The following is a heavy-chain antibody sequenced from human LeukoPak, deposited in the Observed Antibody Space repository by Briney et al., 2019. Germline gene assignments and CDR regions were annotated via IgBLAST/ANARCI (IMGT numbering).Heavy chain of an antibody. D-gene: IGHD2-2*01. CDR3: ARGDCSSTRCPSVRGDY. Sequence: GGSLRLSCAASGFTFSSYAMHWVRQAPGKGLEYVSAISSDGGSTYYATSVKGRFTISRDNSKNTVYLQMGSLRAEDMAVYYCARGDCSSTRCPSVRGDYWGQGTLVTVSS. J-gene: IGHJ4*02. CDR1: GFTFSSYA. CDR2: ISSDGGST. V-gene: IGHV3-64*01.